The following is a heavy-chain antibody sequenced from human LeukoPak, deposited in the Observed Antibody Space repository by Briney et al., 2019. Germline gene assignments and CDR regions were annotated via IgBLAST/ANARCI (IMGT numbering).Heavy chain of an antibody. CDR1: GFTFSSYG. D-gene: IGHD2-15*01. CDR2: IWYDGSNK. Sequence: PGGSLRLSCAASGFTFSSYGMHWVRQAPGKGLEWVAVIWYDGSNKYYADSVKGRFTISRDNSKNMLYLQMNSLRAEDTAVYYCAKDASTVGWYYFDYWGQGTLVTVSS. CDR3: AKDASTVGWYYFDY. V-gene: IGHV3-33*06. J-gene: IGHJ4*02.